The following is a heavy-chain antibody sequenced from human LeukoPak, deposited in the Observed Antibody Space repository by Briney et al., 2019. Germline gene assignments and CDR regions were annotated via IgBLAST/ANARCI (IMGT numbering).Heavy chain of an antibody. CDR1: GFSFSSLA. Sequence: GGSLRLSCAASGFSFSSLAMSWVRQAPGKGLEWVTAISGSGDSTYHADSVKGRFTISRDNSKNTLYLQMNSLRAEDTALYYCARGGTRTYYYYMDVWGKGTTVTISS. V-gene: IGHV3-23*01. CDR3: ARGGTRTYYYYMDV. CDR2: ISGSGDST. D-gene: IGHD1-7*01. J-gene: IGHJ6*03.